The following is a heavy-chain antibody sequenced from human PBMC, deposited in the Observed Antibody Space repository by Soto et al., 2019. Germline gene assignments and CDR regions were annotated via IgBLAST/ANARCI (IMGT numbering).Heavy chain of an antibody. CDR3: AKDIALVRGVIIDLDV. D-gene: IGHD3-10*01. Sequence: ESGGGVVQPGKSLRLSCAASGFIFSNYGMHWVRQAPGKGLEWVAVISYNGDNKYYADSVKGRFTISRDNSRRTLDLQMNSLRVEDTAIYYCAKDIALVRGVIIDLDVW. V-gene: IGHV3-30*18. CDR1: GFIFSNYG. J-gene: IGHJ6*01. CDR2: ISYNGDNK.